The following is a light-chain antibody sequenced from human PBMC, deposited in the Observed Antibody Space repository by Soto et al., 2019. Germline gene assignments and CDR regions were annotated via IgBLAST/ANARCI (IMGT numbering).Light chain of an antibody. CDR2: GAS. CDR3: QQYEKPPLT. CDR1: QILNSSS. Sequence: EIVMTQSPGTLSLSPGERATLSCRASQILNSSSFAWYQQTPRTPPRVLVYGASHSATGTPDRFSGSASGTDFTLTVIRLEPEDFAVYYCQQYEKPPLTFGGGTKVDIK. V-gene: IGKV3-20*01. J-gene: IGKJ4*01.